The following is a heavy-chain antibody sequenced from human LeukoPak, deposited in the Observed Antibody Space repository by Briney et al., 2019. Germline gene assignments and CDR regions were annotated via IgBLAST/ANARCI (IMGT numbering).Heavy chain of an antibody. CDR1: GYTLTELS. D-gene: IGHD3-3*01. CDR3: ATARSLRFLEWSRTDAFDI. V-gene: IGHV1-24*01. J-gene: IGHJ3*02. Sequence: ASVKVSCKVSGYTLTELSMHWVRQAPGKGLELMGGFDPEDGETIYAQKFQGRVTMTEDTSTDTAYMELSSLRSEDTAVYYCATARSLRFLEWSRTDAFDIWGQGTMFTVSS. CDR2: FDPEDGET.